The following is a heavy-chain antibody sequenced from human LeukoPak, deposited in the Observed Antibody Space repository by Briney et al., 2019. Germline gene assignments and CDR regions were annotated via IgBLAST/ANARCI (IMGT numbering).Heavy chain of an antibody. CDR2: IYPGDSDT. CDR3: ARRTMNPYWYFDL. Sequence: GESLKISCEGSGYTFTNYWIGWVRQMPGGALEWMGIIYPGDSDTRYSPSFQGQVTISADKSISTAYLQWSSLKDSDTAIYYCARRTMNPYWYFDLWGRGTLVTVSS. D-gene: IGHD1/OR15-1a*01. J-gene: IGHJ2*01. CDR1: GYTFTNYW. V-gene: IGHV5-51*01.